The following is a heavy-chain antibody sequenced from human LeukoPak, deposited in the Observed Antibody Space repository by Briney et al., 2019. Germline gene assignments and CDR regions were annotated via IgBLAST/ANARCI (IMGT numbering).Heavy chain of an antibody. CDR1: GFTFSSSR. Sequence: GGSLRLSCAASGFTFSSSRMSWVRQAPGKGLEWVADIMQDGDAKYYVESVEGRFAISRDNAKKSVHLEMNSLRGEDTAVYYCARDKDDSSGYYHYWGQGTLVTVSS. V-gene: IGHV3-7*01. CDR2: IMQDGDAK. CDR3: ARDKDDSSGYYHY. D-gene: IGHD3-22*01. J-gene: IGHJ4*02.